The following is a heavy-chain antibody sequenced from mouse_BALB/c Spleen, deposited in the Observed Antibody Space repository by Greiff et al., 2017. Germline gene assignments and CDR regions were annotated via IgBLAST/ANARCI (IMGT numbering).Heavy chain of an antibody. D-gene: IGHD1-1*01. J-gene: IGHJ2*01. CDR3: ARLWYYGSSPYFDY. CDR2: INPNNGGT. V-gene: IGHV1-18*01. CDR1: GYTFTAYT. Sequence: VQLQQSGPELVKPGASVKISCKPSGYTFTAYTMHLVKQSHGKSLAWIGGINPNNGGTSYNQKFKGKATLTVAKSSSTAYMELRSLTSEDSAVYYCARLWYYGSSPYFDYWGQGTTLTVSS.